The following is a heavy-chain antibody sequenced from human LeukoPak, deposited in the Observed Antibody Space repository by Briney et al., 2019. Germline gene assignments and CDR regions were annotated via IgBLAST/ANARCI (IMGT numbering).Heavy chain of an antibody. J-gene: IGHJ4*02. CDR3: ARDPVEWELLLDS. Sequence: GGSLRLSCAASGFTFISYWMGWVRQAPGKRPEWVANMNIDGSEKYYADSVKGRFTISRDNARNSVYLQMNGLRVEDTAVYYCARDPVEWELLLDSWGQGTLVTVSS. CDR2: MNIDGSEK. V-gene: IGHV3-7*01. D-gene: IGHD1-26*01. CDR1: GFTFISYW.